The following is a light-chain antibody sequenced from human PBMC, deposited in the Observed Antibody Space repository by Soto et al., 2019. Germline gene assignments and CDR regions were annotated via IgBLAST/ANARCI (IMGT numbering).Light chain of an antibody. CDR2: GAS. Sequence: EIVLTQSPFTLSLPPGERATRPCRTSQSVSSYLAWYQQKPGQAPGLLMYGASSRAAGIPGRFSGSGSGTYVTLTITSLQSEDFAVYSFQQCSKLPLTFGGGTKVDIK. V-gene: IGKV3-11*01. J-gene: IGKJ4*01. CDR3: QQCSKLPLT. CDR1: QSVSSY.